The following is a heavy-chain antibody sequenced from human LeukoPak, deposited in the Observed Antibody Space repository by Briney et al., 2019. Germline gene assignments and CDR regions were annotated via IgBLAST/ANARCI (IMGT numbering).Heavy chain of an antibody. CDR2: IYSGGST. Sequence: GGSLRLSCAASGFTVSSNYMSWVRQAPGKGLEWVSVIYSGGSTYYADSVKGRFTISRDNSKNTLYLQMNSLRAEDTAVYYCASPGDYDTYYYGMDVWGQGTTVTVSS. D-gene: IGHD3-22*01. V-gene: IGHV3-53*01. CDR1: GFTVSSNY. J-gene: IGHJ6*02. CDR3: ASPGDYDTYYYGMDV.